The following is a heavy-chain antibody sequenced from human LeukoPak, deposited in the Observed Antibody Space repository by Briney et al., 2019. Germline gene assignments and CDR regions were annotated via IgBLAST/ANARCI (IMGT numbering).Heavy chain of an antibody. J-gene: IGHJ4*02. V-gene: IGHV4-34*01. CDR3: ARATPGYGSGRFDY. CDR1: GGSFSGYY. CDR2: INHSGST. Sequence: SETLSLTCAVYGGSFSGYYWSWIRQPPGKGLEWIGEINHSGSTNYNPSLKSRVTISVDTSKNQFSLKLSSVTAADTAVYYCARATPGYGSGRFDYWGQGTLVTVPS. D-gene: IGHD3-10*01.